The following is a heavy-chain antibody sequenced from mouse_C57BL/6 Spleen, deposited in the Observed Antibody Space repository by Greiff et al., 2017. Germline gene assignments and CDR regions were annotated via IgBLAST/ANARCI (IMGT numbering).Heavy chain of an antibody. CDR3: ARHYGSTWYFDV. J-gene: IGHJ1*03. D-gene: IGHD2-2*01. CDR1: GFTFSSYG. Sequence: EVQLVESGGDLVKPGGSLKLSCAASGFTFSSYGMSWFRQTPDKSLEWVATISSGGSYTYSPDSVKGRFTISRDNAKNTLYLQMSSLKSEDTAIYYCARHYGSTWYFDVWGTGTTVTVSS. V-gene: IGHV5-6*01. CDR2: ISSGGSYT.